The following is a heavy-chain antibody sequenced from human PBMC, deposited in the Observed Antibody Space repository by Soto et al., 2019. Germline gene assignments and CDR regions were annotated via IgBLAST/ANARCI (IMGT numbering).Heavy chain of an antibody. CDR3: ARVERGTATTGVDAFDM. CDR2: MSHSGGT. J-gene: IGHJ3*02. V-gene: IGHV4-34*01. Sequence: QVQLQQWGAGLLKPSETLSLTCAVYGGSISSGRYYWSWIRQPPGMGLEWIGEMSHSGGTHFNPSLKSRVTISVDTSKNQFSLKMSAVTAADTALYYCARVERGTATTGVDAFDMWGQGAMVTVSS. D-gene: IGHD1-1*01. CDR1: GGSISSGRYY.